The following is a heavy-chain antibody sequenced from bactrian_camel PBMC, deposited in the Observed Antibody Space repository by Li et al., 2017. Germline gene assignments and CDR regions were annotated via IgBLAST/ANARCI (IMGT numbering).Heavy chain of an antibody. D-gene: IGHD4*01. CDR1: GFAFSSYD. J-gene: IGHJ4*01. Sequence: DVQLVESGGGLVQPGGSLRLSCAASGFAFSSYDMSWVRQAPGKGLEWVSAISDGGGTTYYADSVKGRFSISQDNAKNTLYLQMNSLKPEDTAMYSCAATVIRATLCPDSPNLYMHWGQGTQVTVS. CDR3: AATVIRATLCPDSPNLYMH. CDR2: ISDGGGTT. V-gene: IGHV3S40*01.